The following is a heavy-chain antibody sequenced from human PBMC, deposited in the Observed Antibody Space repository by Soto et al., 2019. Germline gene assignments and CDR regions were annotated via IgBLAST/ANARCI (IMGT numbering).Heavy chain of an antibody. D-gene: IGHD6-13*01. Sequence: PGGSLRLSCVASGFSFDYYEMNWVRQAPGKGLEWVAYINSGGSTIHYVDSVRGRFTVSRDNAKNSLYLQMNSLRVEDTALYYCARDRAAGGYWGQGTLVTVSS. CDR2: INSGGSTI. V-gene: IGHV3-48*03. CDR1: GFSFDYYE. J-gene: IGHJ4*02. CDR3: ARDRAAGGY.